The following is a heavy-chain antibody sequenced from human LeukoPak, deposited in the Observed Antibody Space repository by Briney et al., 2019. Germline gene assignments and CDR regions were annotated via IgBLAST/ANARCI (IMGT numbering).Heavy chain of an antibody. D-gene: IGHD1-26*01. CDR1: GGSISSYY. Sequence: SETLSLTCTVSGGSISSYYWSWIRQPPGKGLEWIGYIYYSGSTNYNPSLKSRVTISVDTSKNQFSLKLSSVTAADTAVYYCARGRDWWELPFQHWGQGTLVTVSS. V-gene: IGHV4-59*12. CDR2: IYYSGST. CDR3: ARGRDWWELPFQH. J-gene: IGHJ1*01.